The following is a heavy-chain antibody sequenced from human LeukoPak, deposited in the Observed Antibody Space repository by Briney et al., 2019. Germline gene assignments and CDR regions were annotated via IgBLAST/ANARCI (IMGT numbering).Heavy chain of an antibody. D-gene: IGHD1-26*01. CDR2: ISYGGSNK. V-gene: IGHV3-30*18. CDR3: AKDQWMGGSYYGDFDY. CDR1: GFTLSSYG. Sequence: GRSLRLSCAASGFTLSSYGMHWVRQAPGKGLEWVAVISYGGSNKYYADSVKGRFTISRDNSENTLYVQMNSLRAEDTALYYCAKDQWMGGSYYGDFDYWGQGTLVTVSS. J-gene: IGHJ4*02.